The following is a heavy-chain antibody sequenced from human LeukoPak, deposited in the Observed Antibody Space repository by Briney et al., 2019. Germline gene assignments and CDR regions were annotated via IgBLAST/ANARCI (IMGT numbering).Heavy chain of an antibody. J-gene: IGHJ4*02. CDR3: ARDRRGYSGYDYIEGTDY. CDR1: GYTFTSYY. Sequence: GASVKVSCKASGYTFTSYYMHWVRQAPGQGLEWMGIINPSGGSTSYAQKFQGRVTMTRDTSTSTVYMELSSLRSEDTAVYYCARDRRGYSGYDYIEGTDYWGQGTLVTVSS. CDR2: INPSGGST. V-gene: IGHV1-46*01. D-gene: IGHD5-12*01.